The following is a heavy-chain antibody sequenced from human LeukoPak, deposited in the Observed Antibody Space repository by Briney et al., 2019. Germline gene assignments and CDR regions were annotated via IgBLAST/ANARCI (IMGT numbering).Heavy chain of an antibody. CDR2: INHSGST. J-gene: IGHJ4*02. V-gene: IGHV4-34*01. Sequence: SETLSLTCTVSGGSISGYYWSWIRQPPGKGLEWIGEINHSGSTNYNPSLKSRVTISVDTSKNQFSLKLSSVTAADTAVYYCARFTAIFGVVISYFDYWGQGTLVTVSS. CDR3: ARFTAIFGVVISYFDY. D-gene: IGHD3-3*01. CDR1: GGSISGYY.